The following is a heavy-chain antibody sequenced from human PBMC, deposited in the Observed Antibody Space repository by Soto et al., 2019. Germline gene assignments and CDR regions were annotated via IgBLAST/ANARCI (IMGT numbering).Heavy chain of an antibody. V-gene: IGHV3-9*01. CDR2: IDWKAGTI. CDR3: TKSRSSWVESCMQV. Sequence: EVKLVESGGGLVQPGRSLRLSCAASGFTFNDYAMHWVRQVPGKGLGWVSSIDWKAGTIDYADSVKGRCTIARDNAKTSLYMQMISLRTEDTALYYCTKSRSSWVESCMQVWGQGTTVTVSS. J-gene: IGHJ6*02. CDR1: GFTFNDYA.